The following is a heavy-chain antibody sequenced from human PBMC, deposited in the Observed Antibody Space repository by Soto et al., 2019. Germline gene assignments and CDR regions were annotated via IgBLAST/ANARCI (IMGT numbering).Heavy chain of an antibody. CDR1: GYTFTSYD. Sequence: ASVKVSCKASGYTFTSYDINWVRQATGQGLEWMGWMNPNSGNTGYAQKYQGRVTMTRNTSISTANIELSSLRYEDTAVYYCARGPRFLEWLLLYWGQGTLVTVSS. V-gene: IGHV1-8*01. J-gene: IGHJ4*02. CDR2: MNPNSGNT. D-gene: IGHD3-3*01. CDR3: ARGPRFLEWLLLY.